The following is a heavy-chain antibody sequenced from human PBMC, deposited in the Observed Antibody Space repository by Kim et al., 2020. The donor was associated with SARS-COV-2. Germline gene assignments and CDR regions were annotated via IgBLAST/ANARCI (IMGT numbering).Heavy chain of an antibody. Sequence: GGSLRLSCAASGFTFSSYGMHWVRQAPGKGLEWVAVISYDGSNKYYADSVKGRFTISRDNSKNTLYLQMNSLRAEDTAVYYCAKEPLSSWYGDYYGMDVWGQGTTVTVSS. J-gene: IGHJ6*02. D-gene: IGHD6-13*01. CDR2: ISYDGSNK. CDR1: GFTFSSYG. V-gene: IGHV3-30*18. CDR3: AKEPLSSWYGDYYGMDV.